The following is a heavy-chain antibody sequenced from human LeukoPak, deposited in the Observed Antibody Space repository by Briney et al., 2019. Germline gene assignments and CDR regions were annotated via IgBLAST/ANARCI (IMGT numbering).Heavy chain of an antibody. D-gene: IGHD3-22*01. CDR3: ARDEDSSGYNTIDY. Sequence: GGSLRLSCAASGLTFSSYSMNWVRQAPGKGLEWVSSISSSSSYIYYADSVKGRFTISRDNAKNSLYLQMNSLRAEDTAVYYCARDEDSSGYNTIDYWGQGTLVTVSS. J-gene: IGHJ4*02. CDR2: ISSSSSYI. CDR1: GLTFSSYS. V-gene: IGHV3-21*01.